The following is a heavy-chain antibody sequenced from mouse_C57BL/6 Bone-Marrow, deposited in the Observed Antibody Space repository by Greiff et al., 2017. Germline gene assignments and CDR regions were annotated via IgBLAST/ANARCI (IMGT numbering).Heavy chain of an antibody. J-gene: IGHJ1*03. V-gene: IGHV2-2*01. CDR1: GFSLTSYG. D-gene: IGHD2-5*01. CDR3: ATPTIVTPGYFDV. CDR2: IWSGGST. Sequence: VQGVESGPGLVQPSQSLSITCTVSGFSLTSYGVHWVRQSPGKGLEWLGVIWSGGSTDYNAAFISRLSISKDNSKSQVFFKMNSLQADDTAIYYCATPTIVTPGYFDVWGTGTTVTVSS.